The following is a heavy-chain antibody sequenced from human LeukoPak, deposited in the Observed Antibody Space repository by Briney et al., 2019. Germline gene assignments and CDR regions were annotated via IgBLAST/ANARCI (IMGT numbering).Heavy chain of an antibody. CDR1: GGSISSSNW. CDR2: IYHSGST. CDR3: ARDPRGGRFDY. V-gene: IGHV4-4*02. Sequence: SGTLSLTCAVSGGSISSSNWWSWVRQPPGKGLEWIGEIYHSGSTYYNPSLKSRVTISVDTSKNQFSLKLSSVTAADTAVYYCARDPRGGRFDYWGQGTLVTVSS. J-gene: IGHJ4*02. D-gene: IGHD3-16*01.